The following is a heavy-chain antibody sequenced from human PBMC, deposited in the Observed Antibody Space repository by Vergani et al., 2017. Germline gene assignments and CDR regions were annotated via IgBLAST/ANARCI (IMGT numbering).Heavy chain of an antibody. CDR1: GYTFTDYW. CDR2: VYPGDSDT. Sequence: EVQLVQSGAEVKKPSESLIISCQISGYTFTDYWIGWVRQRPGKGLEWMGIVYPGDSDTRYSPSSEGQVTFSVDKSITTAYLHWSSLKASDTATYYCARLDNTKYFDSWGQGTLVTVSS. V-gene: IGHV5-51*03. CDR3: ARLDNTKYFDS. D-gene: IGHD2-2*03. J-gene: IGHJ4*02.